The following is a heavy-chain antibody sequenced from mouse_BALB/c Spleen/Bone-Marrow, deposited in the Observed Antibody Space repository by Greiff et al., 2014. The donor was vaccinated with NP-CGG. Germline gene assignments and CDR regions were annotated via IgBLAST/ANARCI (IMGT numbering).Heavy chain of an antibody. V-gene: IGHV14-3*02. D-gene: IGHD4-1*01. J-gene: IGHJ3*01. CDR3: ARGELGRAWFAD. CDR1: GFNIKDTY. CDR2: IDPANGNT. Sequence: EVKLVESGAELVKPGASVKLSCTASGFNIKDTYMHWVKQRPEQGLEWIGRIDPANGNTKYDPKFQGKATIAADTSSNTAYLQLSSLTSEDTAVYYCARGELGRAWFADWGQGTLVTVSA.